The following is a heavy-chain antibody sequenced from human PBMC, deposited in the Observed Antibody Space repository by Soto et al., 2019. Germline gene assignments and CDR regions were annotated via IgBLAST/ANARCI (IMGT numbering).Heavy chain of an antibody. Sequence: PGESLKISCKGSGYSFTSYWIGWVRQMPGKGLEWMGIIYPGDSDTRYSPSFQGQVTISADKSISTAYLQWSSLKASDTAMYYCATLSSATAPLLKSRSYFDYWGQGTLVTVSS. J-gene: IGHJ4*02. CDR1: GYSFTSYW. V-gene: IGHV5-51*01. CDR2: IYPGDSDT. D-gene: IGHD2-15*01. CDR3: ATLSSATAPLLKSRSYFDY.